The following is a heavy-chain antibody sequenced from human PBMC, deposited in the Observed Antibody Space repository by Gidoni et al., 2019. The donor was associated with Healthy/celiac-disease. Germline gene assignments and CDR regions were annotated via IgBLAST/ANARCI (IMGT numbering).Heavy chain of an antibody. Sequence: QVQLVESGGGVVQPGRSLRLSCAASGFTFRSYGMHWVRQAPGKGLEWVAVISYDGSNKYYADSVKGRFTISRDNSKNTLYLQMNSLRAEDTAVYYCAREAYYDSSGYAPEYFQHWGQGTLVTVSS. CDR3: AREAYYDSSGYAPEYFQH. CDR1: GFTFRSYG. D-gene: IGHD3-22*01. V-gene: IGHV3-30*03. CDR2: ISYDGSNK. J-gene: IGHJ1*01.